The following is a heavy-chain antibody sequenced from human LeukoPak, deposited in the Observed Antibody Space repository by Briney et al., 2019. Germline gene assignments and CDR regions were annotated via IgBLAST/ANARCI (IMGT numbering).Heavy chain of an antibody. V-gene: IGHV4-38-2*02. D-gene: IGHD3-10*01. CDR1: GYSISTGYY. J-gene: IGHJ4*02. Sequence: SETLSLTCSVSGYSISTGYYWDWIRQSPGRGLEWIGNIYYTGSTYYHPSLKSRVTISVDTSKNQFSLKLTSVTAADTAIYYCARTRGGSGTFLSIIDYWGQGTLVTVSS. CDR2: IYYTGST. CDR3: ARTRGGSGTFLSIIDY.